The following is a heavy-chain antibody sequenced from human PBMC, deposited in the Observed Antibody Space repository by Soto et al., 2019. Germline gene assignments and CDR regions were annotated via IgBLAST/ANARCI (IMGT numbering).Heavy chain of an antibody. D-gene: IGHD6-19*01. CDR1: GYTFTSYG. CDR3: ARWAPTGSSGDFDY. Sequence: ASVKVSCKASGYTFTSYGISWVRQAPGQGLEWMGWISAYNGNTNYAQKLQGRVTMTTDTSTSTAYMELRRLRSDDTAVYYCARWAPTGSSGDFDYWGQGTLVTVSS. CDR2: ISAYNGNT. V-gene: IGHV1-18*01. J-gene: IGHJ4*02.